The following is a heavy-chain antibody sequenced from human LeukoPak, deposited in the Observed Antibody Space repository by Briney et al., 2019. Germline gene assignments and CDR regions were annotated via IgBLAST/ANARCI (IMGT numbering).Heavy chain of an antibody. CDR1: GYTFTSYD. Sequence: ASVKVSCKASGYTFTSYDINWVRQATGQGREWMGWMNPNSGNTGYAQKFQGRVTITRNTSISTAYMELSSLRSEDTAVYYCARGFVVVPGRKNWFDPWGQGTLVTVSS. D-gene: IGHD2-2*01. CDR2: MNPNSGNT. V-gene: IGHV1-8*03. CDR3: ARGFVVVPGRKNWFDP. J-gene: IGHJ5*02.